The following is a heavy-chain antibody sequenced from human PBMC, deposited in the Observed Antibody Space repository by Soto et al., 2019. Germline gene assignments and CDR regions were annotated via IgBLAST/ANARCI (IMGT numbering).Heavy chain of an antibody. CDR2: IIPIFGTA. J-gene: IGHJ4*02. V-gene: IGHV1-69*13. D-gene: IGHD3-22*01. Sequence: ASVKVSCKASGGTFSSYAISWVRQAPGQGLEWMGGIIPIFGTANYAQKFQGRVTITADESTSTAYMELSSLRSEDTAVYYCASSYYYDSSGPPALVFDYWGQGTLVTVSS. CDR1: GGTFSSYA. CDR3: ASSYYYDSSGPPALVFDY.